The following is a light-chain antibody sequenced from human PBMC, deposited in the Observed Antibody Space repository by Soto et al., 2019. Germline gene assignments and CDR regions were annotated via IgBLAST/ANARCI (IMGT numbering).Light chain of an antibody. Sequence: DIVMTQSPDSLAVSLGERATINCKSSQSVLYSSNNKNDLAWYQQKPGQPPKLLIYCASTRESGVPDRFSGSGSGTDFTLTISSLQAEDVAVYYCQQYYSTPRTFGQGTKLEFK. CDR3: QQYYSTPRT. J-gene: IGKJ2*02. CDR2: CAS. V-gene: IGKV4-1*01. CDR1: QSVLYSSNNKND.